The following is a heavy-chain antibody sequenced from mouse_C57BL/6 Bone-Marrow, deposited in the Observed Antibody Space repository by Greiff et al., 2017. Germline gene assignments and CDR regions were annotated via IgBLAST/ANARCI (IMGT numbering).Heavy chain of an antibody. CDR2: IYPRSGNT. J-gene: IGHJ3*01. CDR1: GYTFTSYG. V-gene: IGHV1-81*01. Sequence: VQLQQSGAELARPGASVKLSCKASGYTFTSYGISWVKQRTGQGLEWIGEIYPRSGNTYYNEKFKGKARLTADKSSSTAYMELRSLTSEDSAVYFCARLGPRAWFAYWGQGTLVTVSA. CDR3: ARLGPRAWFAY.